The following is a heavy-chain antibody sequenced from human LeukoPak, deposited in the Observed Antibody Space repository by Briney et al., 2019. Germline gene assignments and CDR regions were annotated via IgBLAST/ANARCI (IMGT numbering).Heavy chain of an antibody. CDR2: IYYSGST. CDR3: ARDRTSGYDFWSGYGMDV. J-gene: IGHJ6*02. Sequence: PSETLSLTCTVSGGSISSYYWSWIRQPPGRGLEWIGYIYYSGSTNYSPSLKSRVTISVDTSKNQFSLKLSSVTAADTAVYYCARDRTSGYDFWSGYGMDVWGQGTTVTVSS. CDR1: GGSISSYY. D-gene: IGHD3-3*01. V-gene: IGHV4-59*01.